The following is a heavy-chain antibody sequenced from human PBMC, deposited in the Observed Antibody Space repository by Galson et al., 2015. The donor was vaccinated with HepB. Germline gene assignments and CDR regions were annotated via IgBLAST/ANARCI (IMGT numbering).Heavy chain of an antibody. V-gene: IGHV3-23*01. D-gene: IGHD4-17*01. CDR1: GFTFSSYA. Sequence: SLRLSCAASGFTFSSYAMNWVRQAPGKGLEWVSGISGSGDSTYYADSVRGRFTISRDNSKNTLYLQMNSLRAEDTAVYYCAKDSLGDYKGGHYYFDYWGQGTLVTVSS. J-gene: IGHJ4*02. CDR2: ISGSGDST. CDR3: AKDSLGDYKGGHYYFDY.